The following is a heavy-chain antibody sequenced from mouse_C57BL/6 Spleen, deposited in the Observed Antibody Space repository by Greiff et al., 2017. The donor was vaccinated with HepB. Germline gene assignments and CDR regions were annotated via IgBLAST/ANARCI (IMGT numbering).Heavy chain of an antibody. CDR3: ARRGDGYLFYYAMDY. J-gene: IGHJ4*01. Sequence: QVQLKQPGAELVKPGASVKLSCKASGYTFTSYWMHWVKQRPGRGLEWIGRIDPNSGGTKYNEKFKSKATLTVDKPSITAYMQLSSLTSEDSAVYYCARRGDGYLFYYAMDYWGQGTSVTVSS. D-gene: IGHD2-3*01. CDR1: GYTFTSYW. CDR2: IDPNSGGT. V-gene: IGHV1-72*01.